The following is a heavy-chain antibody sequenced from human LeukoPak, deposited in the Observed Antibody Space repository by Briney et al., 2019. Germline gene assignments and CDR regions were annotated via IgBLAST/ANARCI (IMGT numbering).Heavy chain of an antibody. D-gene: IGHD6-19*01. J-gene: IGHJ4*02. Sequence: SQTLSLTCAISGDSVSSNSAAWNWIRQSPSRGFEWLGRTYYRSKWYSDYAVSVRSRIAINPDTSKNQFSLQLTSVTPENTAVYYCARDLQLTVAVSSPPFVYWGQGTLVTVSS. CDR3: ARDLQLTVAVSSPPFVY. CDR1: GDSVSSNSAA. CDR2: TYYRSKWYS. V-gene: IGHV6-1*01.